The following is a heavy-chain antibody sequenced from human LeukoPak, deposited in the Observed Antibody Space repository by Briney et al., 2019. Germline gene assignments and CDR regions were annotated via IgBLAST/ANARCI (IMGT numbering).Heavy chain of an antibody. CDR1: GYNFIGYG. J-gene: IGHJ3*02. CDR2: ISGYNGNT. V-gene: IGHV1-18*01. CDR3: ARDEFYGSASAGDDGFDM. Sequence: ASVKVSCKASGYNFIGYGITWVRQAPGQGLEWMGRISGYNGNTKYPKKFQGRVTMTRDTSTNTAYMELRSLRYDDTGVYYCARDEFYGSASAGDDGFDMWGQGTMVTVS. D-gene: IGHD3-10*01.